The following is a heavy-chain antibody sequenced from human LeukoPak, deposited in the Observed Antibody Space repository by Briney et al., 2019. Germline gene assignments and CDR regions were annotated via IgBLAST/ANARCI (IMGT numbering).Heavy chain of an antibody. D-gene: IGHD5-18*01. CDR2: ISYDGSNK. J-gene: IGHJ4*02. Sequence: GGSLRLSCAASGFTFSSYAMHWVRQAPGKGLEWVAVISYDGSNKYYADSVKGRFTVSRDNSKNTLYLQMNSLRAEDTAVYYCARSFPSWIQLWGAFDYWGQGTLVTVSS. V-gene: IGHV3-30-3*01. CDR1: GFTFSSYA. CDR3: ARSFPSWIQLWGAFDY.